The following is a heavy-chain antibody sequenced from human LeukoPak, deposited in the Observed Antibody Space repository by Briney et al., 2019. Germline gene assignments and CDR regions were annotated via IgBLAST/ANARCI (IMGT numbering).Heavy chain of an antibody. Sequence: SETLSLTCTVSGGSINSYRSWIRQPAGKGLEWIGRISGSGTITYNPALQSRLSISIDMSKNQFSLKLMSVTAADTAVYYCARDSGTTGEVRFDPWGQGTLVTVSS. V-gene: IGHV4-4*07. CDR3: ARDSGTTGEVRFDP. CDR2: ISGSGTI. D-gene: IGHD3-10*01. J-gene: IGHJ5*02. CDR1: GGSINSYR.